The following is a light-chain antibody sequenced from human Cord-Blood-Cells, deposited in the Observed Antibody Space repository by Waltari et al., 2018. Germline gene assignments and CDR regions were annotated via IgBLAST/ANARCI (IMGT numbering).Light chain of an antibody. CDR1: SSDVGGYNY. CDR3: SSYTSSSTV. Sequence: QSALTQPASVSGSPGKSITIPCPGTSSDVGGYNYVSWYQQHPGKAPNLMIYDVSNRPSGVSNRFSGSKSGNTASLTISGLQAEDEADYYCSSYTSSSTVFGGGTKLTVL. CDR2: DVS. V-gene: IGLV2-14*01. J-gene: IGLJ2*01.